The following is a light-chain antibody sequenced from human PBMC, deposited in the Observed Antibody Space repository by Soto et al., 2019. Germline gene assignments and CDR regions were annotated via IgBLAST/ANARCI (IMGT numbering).Light chain of an antibody. J-gene: IGKJ1*01. CDR1: QSVSSN. CDR2: GAS. CDR3: QQYGSSGT. Sequence: EIVMTQSPATLSVSPGERATLSCRASQSVSSNLAWYQQKPGQAPRLLIYGASTRATGIPARFSGSGSGTEFTLTISGLEPEDFAVYYCQQYGSSGTFGQGTKVDIK. V-gene: IGKV3-15*01.